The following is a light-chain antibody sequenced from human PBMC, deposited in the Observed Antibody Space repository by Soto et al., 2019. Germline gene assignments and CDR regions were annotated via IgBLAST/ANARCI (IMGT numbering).Light chain of an antibody. J-gene: IGKJ3*01. CDR3: QQSYSTPPIA. V-gene: IGKV1-39*01. Sequence: DIQMTQSPSSLSASVGDRVTITCRASQSISSYLNWYQQKPGKAPKLLIYAASRLQSGVPSRFSGSGSGTDFTLTISSLQPEDFATYYCQQSYSTPPIAFGPGTKVDIK. CDR1: QSISSY. CDR2: AAS.